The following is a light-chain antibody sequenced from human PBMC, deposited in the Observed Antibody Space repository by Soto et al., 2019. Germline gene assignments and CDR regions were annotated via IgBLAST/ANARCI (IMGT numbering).Light chain of an antibody. J-gene: IGKJ1*01. CDR2: GAS. V-gene: IGKV1-39*01. CDR3: QQSFRTPRT. CDR1: QNINNY. Sequence: DIQMTQSPSSLSASVGDRVTITCQASQNINNYLNWYQQKPGRAPKLLIYGASTLQFGVPSRFSGSGSGTDFILTISNLQPEDFAIYYCQQSFRTPRTFGQGTKVEIK.